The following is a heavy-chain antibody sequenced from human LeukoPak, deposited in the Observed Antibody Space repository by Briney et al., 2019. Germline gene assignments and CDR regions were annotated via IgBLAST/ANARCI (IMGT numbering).Heavy chain of an antibody. D-gene: IGHD3-22*01. CDR2: IYHSGST. CDR3: ASADESSFDY. CDR1: GGSISSGGYS. V-gene: IGHV4-30-2*01. J-gene: IGHJ4*02. Sequence: TLSLTCAVSGGSISSGGYSWSWLRQPPGKGLEWIGYIYHSGSTYYNPSLKSRVTISVDRSKNQFSLKLSSVTAADTAVYYCASADESSFDYWGQGTLVTVSS.